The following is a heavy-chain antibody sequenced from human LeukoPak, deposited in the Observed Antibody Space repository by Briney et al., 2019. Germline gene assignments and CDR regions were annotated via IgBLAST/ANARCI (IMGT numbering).Heavy chain of an antibody. V-gene: IGHV1-2*02. J-gene: IGHJ4*02. Sequence: GASVKVSCKASGYTFTGYYMHWVRQAPGQGLEWMGWINPNSGGTNYAQKFQGRVTMTRDTPISTAYMELSGLRSDDTAVYYCARDLGSGYDYFDYWGQGTLVTVSS. CDR3: ARDLGSGYDYFDY. CDR1: GYTFTGYY. D-gene: IGHD5-12*01. CDR2: INPNSGGT.